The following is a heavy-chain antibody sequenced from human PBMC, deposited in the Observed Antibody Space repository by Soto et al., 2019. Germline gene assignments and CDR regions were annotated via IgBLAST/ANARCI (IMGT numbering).Heavy chain of an antibody. CDR2: INNDGSET. J-gene: IGHJ4*02. V-gene: IGHV3-7*03. Sequence: EVHLAESGGGLVQPGGSLRLSCVASGFTFANYWMTWVRQAPGKEPERVANINNDGSETYYVDSVKGRFIISRDNTKNSLYLQMNSLRAEDTAVFYCTRDRGWQTFDYWGQVTLVTVSS. D-gene: IGHD3-10*01. CDR1: GFTFANYW. CDR3: TRDRGWQTFDY.